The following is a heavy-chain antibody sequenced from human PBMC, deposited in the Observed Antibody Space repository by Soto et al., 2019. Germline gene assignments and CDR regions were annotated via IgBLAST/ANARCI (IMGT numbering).Heavy chain of an antibody. D-gene: IGHD1-7*01. V-gene: IGHV3-7*01. J-gene: IGHJ6*03. Sequence: GGSLRLSCAASGFTFSSYWMSWVRQAPGKGLEWVANMRQDGSEKYYVDSVKGRFTISRDNAKNSLYLQMNSLRAEDTAVYYCARAQGFGWNYRLYYYYYINVWGKGTTVTVSS. CDR2: MRQDGSEK. CDR3: ARAQGFGWNYRLYYYYYINV. CDR1: GFTFSSYW.